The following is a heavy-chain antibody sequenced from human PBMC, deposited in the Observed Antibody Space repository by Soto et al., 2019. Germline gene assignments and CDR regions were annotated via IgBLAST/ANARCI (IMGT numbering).Heavy chain of an antibody. CDR1: GYTFTSYG. CDR3: ATPIKITMVRGVIITSDDAFDI. CDR2: ISTYNGNT. D-gene: IGHD3-10*01. Sequence: ASVKVSCKASGYTFTSYGISWVRQAPGQGLEWIGWISTYNGNTNYAQKLKSRVTITTDTSTSTAYMELRSLRSDDTAVYYCATPIKITMVRGVIITSDDAFDIWG. V-gene: IGHV1-18*01. J-gene: IGHJ3*02.